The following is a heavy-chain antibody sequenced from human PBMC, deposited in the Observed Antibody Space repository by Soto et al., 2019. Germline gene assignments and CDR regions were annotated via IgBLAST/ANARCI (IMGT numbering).Heavy chain of an antibody. Sequence: EVQLLESGGGLVQPGGSLRLSCAASGFTFSSYAMSWVRQAPGKGLEWVSAISGSGGSTYYADSVKGRFTISRDNSKNTLYLQMNSLRAEDTAVYYCAKDYNDYIWGSYRYDPPRYWGLGTLVTVSS. V-gene: IGHV3-23*01. CDR3: AKDYNDYIWGSYRYDPPRY. CDR2: ISGSGGST. D-gene: IGHD3-16*02. CDR1: GFTFSSYA. J-gene: IGHJ4*02.